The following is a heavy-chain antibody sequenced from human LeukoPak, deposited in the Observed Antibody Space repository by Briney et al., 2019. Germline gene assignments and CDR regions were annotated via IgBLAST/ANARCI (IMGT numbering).Heavy chain of an antibody. J-gene: IGHJ4*02. CDR2: INPNSGGT. CDR3: ATYSSSWYS. CDR1: GYPFTCYY. V-gene: IGHV1-2*02. D-gene: IGHD6-13*01. Sequence: ASVKVSCKASGYPFTCYYMHWVRQAPGQGLEWMGWINPNSGGTNYAQQFRGRVTMTRDTSISTAYMELSRLRSDDTAMYYCATYSSSWYSWGQGTLVTVSS.